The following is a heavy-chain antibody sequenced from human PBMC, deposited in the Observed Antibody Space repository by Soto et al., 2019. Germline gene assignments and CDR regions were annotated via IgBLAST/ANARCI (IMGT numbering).Heavy chain of an antibody. CDR1: GGTFSSYA. CDR3: ARHPTSGIAP. J-gene: IGHJ4*02. Sequence: QVQLVQSGAEVKKPGSSVQVSCKAYGGTFSSYAISWVRQAPGQGLEWMGGILPIFGTANYAQKFQGRVTITRDESTRTAYMEVSSLGAEDTSVNYCARHPTSGIAPWGQGTLVTVST. CDR2: ILPIFGTA. D-gene: IGHD6-13*01. V-gene: IGHV1-69*01.